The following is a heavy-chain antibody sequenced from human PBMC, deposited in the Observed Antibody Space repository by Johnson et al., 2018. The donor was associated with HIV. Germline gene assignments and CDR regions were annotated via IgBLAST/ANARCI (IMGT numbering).Heavy chain of an antibody. Sequence: VQLVESGGGLVQPGGSLRLSCAASGFTFSSYWMSWVRQVPGKGLEWVSAISGSGGGTYYADSVKGRFTISRDNSKNTLYLQMNSLRAEDTAVYYCARESLEVWSRGAFDIWGQGTMVTVSS. CDR1: GFTFSSYW. V-gene: IGHV3-23*04. CDR3: ARESLEVWSRGAFDI. CDR2: ISGSGGGT. D-gene: IGHD3-10*01. J-gene: IGHJ3*02.